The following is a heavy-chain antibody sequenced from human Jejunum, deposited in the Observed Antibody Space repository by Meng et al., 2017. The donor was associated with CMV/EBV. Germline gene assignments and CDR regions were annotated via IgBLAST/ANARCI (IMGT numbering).Heavy chain of an antibody. J-gene: IGHJ5*02. CDR2: FYSSDTY. D-gene: IGHD1-26*01. CDR3: ARGPGASTREGFDH. CDR1: GGSINNYY. V-gene: IGHV4-4*07. Sequence: GQLQDSGPGLLKPSETLSLTCTVSGGSINNYYWSWIRQSAGKGLEWIGRFYSSDTYNYHPSLNSRVTMSLDTSKKQFSLILSSVTAADTARYYCARGPGASTREGFDHWGLGTLVTVSS.